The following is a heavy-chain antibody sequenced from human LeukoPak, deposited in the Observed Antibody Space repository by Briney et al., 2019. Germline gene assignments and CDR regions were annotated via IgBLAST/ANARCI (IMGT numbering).Heavy chain of an antibody. J-gene: IGHJ3*02. CDR1: GYTFTSYG. CDR3: ARDLGGYSYNDAFDI. Sequence: ASVKVSCKASGYTFTSYGISWVRQAPGQGLEWMGWISAYNGTTSYAQKLQGRVTMTTDTSTSTAYMELRSLRSDDTAVYYCARDLGGYSYNDAFDIWGQGTMVTVSS. CDR2: ISAYNGTT. V-gene: IGHV1-18*01. D-gene: IGHD5-18*01.